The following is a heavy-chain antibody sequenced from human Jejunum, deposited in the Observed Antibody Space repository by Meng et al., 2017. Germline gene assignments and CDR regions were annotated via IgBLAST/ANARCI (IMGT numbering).Heavy chain of an antibody. CDR3: ARDWGDVRGGFDF. J-gene: IGHJ4*02. D-gene: IGHD3-10*02. CDR1: GDSVSSNSAA. CDR2: TYYRSKYYN. Sequence: QVQLQQPGPGLVKPSQPLPLTCAISGDSVSSNSAAWNWIRQSPSRGLEWLGRTYYRSKYYNDYALSVKSRITINPDTSKNQFSLQLNSVTPEDTAIYYCARDWGDVRGGFDFWGQGTLVTVSS. V-gene: IGHV6-1*01.